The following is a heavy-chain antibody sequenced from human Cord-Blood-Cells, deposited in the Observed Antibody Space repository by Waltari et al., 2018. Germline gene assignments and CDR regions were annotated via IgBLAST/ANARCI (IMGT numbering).Heavy chain of an antibody. V-gene: IGHV4-31*03. CDR2: IYYSGST. D-gene: IGHD6-13*01. CDR3: ARDNKAAAGTYYYYYMDV. Sequence: QVQLQESGPGLVKPSQTLSLTCTVSGASISSGGYYWSWIRQHPGKGLEWIGYIYYSGSTYYNPALKSRVTISVDTSKNQFSLKLSSVTAADTAVYYCARDNKAAAGTYYYYYMDVWGKGTTVTVSS. CDR1: GASISSGGYY. J-gene: IGHJ6*03.